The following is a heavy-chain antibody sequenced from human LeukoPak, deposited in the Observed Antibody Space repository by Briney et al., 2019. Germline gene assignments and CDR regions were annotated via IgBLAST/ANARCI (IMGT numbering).Heavy chain of an antibody. V-gene: IGHV4-61*02. Sequence: SQTLSPTCTVSGGSISSGSYYWSWIRQPAGKGLEWIGRIYTSGSTNYNPSLKSRVTISVDTSKNQFSLKLSSVTAADTAVYYCARDALLAYCGGDCPNWFDPWGQGTLVTVSS. CDR1: GGSISSGSYY. D-gene: IGHD2-21*02. CDR2: IYTSGST. CDR3: ARDALLAYCGGDCPNWFDP. J-gene: IGHJ5*02.